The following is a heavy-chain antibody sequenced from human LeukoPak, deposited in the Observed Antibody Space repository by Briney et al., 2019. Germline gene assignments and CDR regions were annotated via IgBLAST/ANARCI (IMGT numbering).Heavy chain of an antibody. CDR2: INREGSDK. J-gene: IGHJ6*02. Sequence: GGSLRLSCAVSGITLSNYGMNWVRQAPGKGLEWVANINREGSDKNYVDSVKGRFTISRDNAKNSLYLQMNSLRVEDTAVYCCARDGVPGGRDVWGQGTTVTVS. CDR1: GITLSNYG. D-gene: IGHD3-16*01. V-gene: IGHV3-7*01. CDR3: ARDGVPGGRDV.